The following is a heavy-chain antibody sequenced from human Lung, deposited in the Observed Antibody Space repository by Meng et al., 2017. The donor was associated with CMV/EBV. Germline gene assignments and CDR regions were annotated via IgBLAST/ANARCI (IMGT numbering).Heavy chain of an antibody. J-gene: IGHJ4*02. V-gene: IGHV3-23*01. Sequence: CAASGFTFSTYSLAWVRQAPGKGLEWVAGIIQSSGASYADSVKGRFTISRDNSKSTVYLQMNSLRAEDTAVYYCAKDLKPDGAWDFDSWGQGTLVTVSS. D-gene: IGHD4-17*01. CDR1: GFTFSTYS. CDR2: IIQSSGA. CDR3: AKDLKPDGAWDFDS.